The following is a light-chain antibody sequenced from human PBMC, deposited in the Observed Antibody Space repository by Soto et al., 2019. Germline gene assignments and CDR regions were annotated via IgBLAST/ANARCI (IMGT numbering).Light chain of an antibody. J-gene: IGKJ4*01. CDR1: QSVSYSY. Sequence: EIVLTQSPGTLSLSPGERATLSCRASQSVSYSYLAWYQQKPGQAPRHLIYGASSRATGIPDRFSGSGSGTDFTLTISRLVPEDFGVYYCHQYGSSPLTFGGGTKVEIK. CDR2: GAS. CDR3: HQYGSSPLT. V-gene: IGKV3-20*01.